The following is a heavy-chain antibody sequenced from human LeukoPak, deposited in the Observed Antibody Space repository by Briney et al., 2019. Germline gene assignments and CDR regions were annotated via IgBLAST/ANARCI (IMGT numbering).Heavy chain of an antibody. CDR1: GFTFSSYA. Sequence: GGSLRLSCAASGFTFSSYAMHWVRQAPGKGLEWVAVISYDGSNKYYADSVKGRFTISRDNSKNTLYLQMNSLRAEDTAVYYCARSVVPAATVDYWGQGTLVTVSS. J-gene: IGHJ4*02. CDR3: ARSVVPAATVDY. V-gene: IGHV3-30-3*01. CDR2: ISYDGSNK. D-gene: IGHD2-2*01.